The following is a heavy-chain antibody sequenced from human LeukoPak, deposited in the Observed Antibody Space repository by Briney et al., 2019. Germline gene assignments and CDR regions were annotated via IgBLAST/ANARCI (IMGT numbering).Heavy chain of an antibody. Sequence: GGSLRLSCAASGFTFDDYAMHWVRQASGKGLEWVSGISWNSGSIGYADSVKGRFTISRDNAKNSLYLQMNSLRAEDTALYYCAKDPSSGWYGGFGYWGQGTLVTVSS. CDR1: GFTFDDYA. D-gene: IGHD6-19*01. CDR2: ISWNSGSI. V-gene: IGHV3-9*01. J-gene: IGHJ4*02. CDR3: AKDPSSGWYGGFGY.